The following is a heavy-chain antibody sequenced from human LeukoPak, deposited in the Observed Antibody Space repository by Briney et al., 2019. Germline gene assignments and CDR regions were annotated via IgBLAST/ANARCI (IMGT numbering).Heavy chain of an antibody. D-gene: IGHD2-15*01. CDR1: GFTFGDYA. Sequence: PGGSLRLSCAASGFTFGDYAMHWVRQTPGKGLEWVSAINKGGSYMTYADSVKGRFTVSRDNAKNSLFLQMNNLRVEDTAVYFCAREVLIVVEPAANTIDYWGQGTRVTVSS. CDR2: INKGGSYM. CDR3: AREVLIVVEPAANTIDY. J-gene: IGHJ4*02. V-gene: IGHV3-21*01.